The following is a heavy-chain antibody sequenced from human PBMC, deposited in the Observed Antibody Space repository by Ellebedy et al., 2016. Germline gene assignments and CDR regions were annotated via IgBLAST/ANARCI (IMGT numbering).Heavy chain of an antibody. CDR1: ADSITSYT. J-gene: IGHJ4*02. CDR2: IYYTWST. V-gene: IGHV4-59*01. D-gene: IGHD6-19*01. CDR3: ARVDAVASEYFDL. Sequence: SETLSLTCSVSADSITSYTWSWIRQPPGKGLEWIGYIYYTWSTSYNPSLKSRVTISADTSKNEVSLKLSSVTAADTAVYYCARVDAVASEYFDLWGQGALVTVSS.